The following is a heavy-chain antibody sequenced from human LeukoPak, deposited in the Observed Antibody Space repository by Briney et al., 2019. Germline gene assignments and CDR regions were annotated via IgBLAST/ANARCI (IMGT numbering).Heavy chain of an antibody. CDR2: INPYSGGT. J-gene: IGHJ3*02. D-gene: IGHD6-6*01. CDR1: GYTFTVHY. V-gene: IGHV1-2*02. Sequence: ASVKVSCKASGYTFTVHYMHWVRQAPGQGLEWMGWINPYSGGTHYALIFQDRVTMTRDTSISTAYMELSRLRSDDTAVYYCARRIAGRLINDAFDIWGQGTMVTVSS. CDR3: ARRIAGRLINDAFDI.